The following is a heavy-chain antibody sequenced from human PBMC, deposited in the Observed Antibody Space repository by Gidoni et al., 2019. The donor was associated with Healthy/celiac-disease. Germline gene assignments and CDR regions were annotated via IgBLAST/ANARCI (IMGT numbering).Heavy chain of an antibody. Sequence: QVQLVQSGAEVKKPGASVKVPCQVSGSTLTELSMHWVRQAPGKGLEWMGGFDPEDGETIYAQKFQGRVTMTEDTSTDTAYMELSSLRSEDTAVYYCATDRSSGWYRIWFDPWGQGTLVTVSS. D-gene: IGHD6-19*01. J-gene: IGHJ5*02. V-gene: IGHV1-24*01. CDR2: FDPEDGET. CDR1: GSTLTELS. CDR3: ATDRSSGWYRIWFDP.